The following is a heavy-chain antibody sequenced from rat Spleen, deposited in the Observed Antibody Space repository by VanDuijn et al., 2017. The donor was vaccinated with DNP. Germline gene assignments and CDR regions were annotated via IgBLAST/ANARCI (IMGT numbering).Heavy chain of an antibody. J-gene: IGHJ1*01. CDR2: INKESSTI. D-gene: IGHD1-6*01. V-gene: IGHV4-2*01. Sequence: EVKLVESGGGLVQPGRSLKISCTASGFNLHDYWMGWVRQAPGKGLEWIGEINKESSTINYTPSLKDKFTISRDNAQNTLYLQMSKLGSEDTAIYYCIRWEYTTDWYFDFWGPGTMVTVSS. CDR1: GFNLHDYW. CDR3: IRWEYTTDWYFDF.